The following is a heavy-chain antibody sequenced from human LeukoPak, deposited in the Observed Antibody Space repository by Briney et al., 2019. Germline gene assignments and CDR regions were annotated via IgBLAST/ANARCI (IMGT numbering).Heavy chain of an antibody. Sequence: GGSLRLSCAASGFIFSSYAMSWVRQAPGKGLQWVSVISGSGRTTEYADSVKGRFTISRDNSKNTLSLQMNSLRVEDTAIYYCAKNVVVKRYFDYWGQGTLITVSS. CDR1: GFIFSSYA. V-gene: IGHV3-23*01. D-gene: IGHD2-15*01. J-gene: IGHJ4*02. CDR2: ISGSGRTT. CDR3: AKNVVVKRYFDY.